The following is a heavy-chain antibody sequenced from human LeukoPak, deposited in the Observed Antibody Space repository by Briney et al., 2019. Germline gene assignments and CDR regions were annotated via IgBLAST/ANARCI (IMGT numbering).Heavy chain of an antibody. CDR2: IYYSGST. J-gene: IGHJ5*02. V-gene: IGHV4-59*12. Sequence: SETLSLTCTVSGGSISSYYWSWIRQPPGKGLEWIGYIYYSGSTNYNPSLQSRVTISVDTSKNQFSLKLTSVTAADTTVYFCAREQGDPGCWFGPWGRGMLVTVSS. CDR3: AREQGDPGCWFGP. CDR1: GGSISSYY.